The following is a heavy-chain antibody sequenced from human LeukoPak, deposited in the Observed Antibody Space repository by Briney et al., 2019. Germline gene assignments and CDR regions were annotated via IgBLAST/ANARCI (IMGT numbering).Heavy chain of an antibody. V-gene: IGHV3-20*04. D-gene: IGHD6-13*01. Sequence: GGSLRLSCAASGFTFDDYGMSWVRQAPGKGLEWVSGINWNGGSTGYADSVKGRFTISRDNAKNSLYLQMNSPRAEDTALYYCASSSRWYSFDYWGQGTLVTVSS. CDR2: INWNGGST. CDR3: ASSSRWYSFDY. CDR1: GFTFDDYG. J-gene: IGHJ4*02.